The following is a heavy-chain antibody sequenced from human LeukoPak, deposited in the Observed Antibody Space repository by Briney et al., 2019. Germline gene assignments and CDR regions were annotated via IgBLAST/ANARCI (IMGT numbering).Heavy chain of an antibody. V-gene: IGHV1-24*01. CDR2: FDPQDGET. CDR3: AKDDGRPELRYFDWLFSY. CDR1: GYSLTELT. D-gene: IGHD3-9*01. J-gene: IGHJ4*02. Sequence: ASVKVSCKVSGYSLTELTIHWVRQTLDKRLEWMGAFDPQDGETISAQKFHGRVTMTEDPSTDTAYLELSSLRAEDTAVYYCAKDDGRPELRYFDWLFSYWGQGTLVTVSS.